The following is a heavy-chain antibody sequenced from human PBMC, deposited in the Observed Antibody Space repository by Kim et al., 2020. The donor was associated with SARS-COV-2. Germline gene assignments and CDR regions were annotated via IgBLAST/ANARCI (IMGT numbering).Heavy chain of an antibody. CDR1: GFRFSDYY. D-gene: IGHD2-15*01. V-gene: IGHV3-72*01. CDR3: ARDTEGDSGGSSPAF. CDR2: SRNKVNRYST. J-gene: IGHJ3*01. Sequence: GGSLRLSCAASGFRFSDYYMDWVRQAPGKGLEWVARSRNKVNRYSTEYATSGKGRISISRDETKNSLYLQMHSLKTEDTDVYYCARDTEGDSGGSSPAF.